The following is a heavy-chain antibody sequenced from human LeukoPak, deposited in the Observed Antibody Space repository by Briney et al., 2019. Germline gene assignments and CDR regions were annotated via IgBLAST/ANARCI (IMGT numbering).Heavy chain of an antibody. CDR1: GFTVSSNY. D-gene: IGHD3-10*01. V-gene: IGHV3-53*01. CDR2: IYSGGST. J-gene: IGHJ6*03. CDR3: ASGSGSYRTPYYYMDV. Sequence: GGSLRPSCVASGFTVSSNYMSWVRQAPGKGLEWVSVIYSGGSTYYADSVKGRFTISRDNSKNTLYLQMNSLRAEDTAVYYCASGSGSYRTPYYYMDVWGTGSSLTVSS.